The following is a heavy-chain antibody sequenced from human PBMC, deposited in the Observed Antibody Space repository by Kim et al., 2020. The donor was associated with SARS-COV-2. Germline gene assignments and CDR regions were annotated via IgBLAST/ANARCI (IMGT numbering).Heavy chain of an antibody. D-gene: IGHD1-26*01. CDR2: ISSSSSTI. CDR1: GFTFSIYS. J-gene: IGHJ4*02. CDR3: ARDTYGSYSFDC. V-gene: IGHV3-48*02. Sequence: GGSLRLSCAASGFTFSIYSMNWVRQAPGKGLEWVSYISSSSSTIYYADSVKGRFTISRENAKNSLYLQMNSLRDEDTAVYYCARDTYGSYSFDCWGQGTLVTVSS.